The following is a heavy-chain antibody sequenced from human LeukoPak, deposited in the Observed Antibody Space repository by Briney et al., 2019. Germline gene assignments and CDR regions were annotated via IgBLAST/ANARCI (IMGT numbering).Heavy chain of an antibody. CDR1: GGSFSGYY. CDR2: INHSGST. CDR3: ARRILLYTTKRWFDP. D-gene: IGHD2/OR15-2a*01. Sequence: ASETLSLTCAVYGGSFSGYYWSWIRQPPGKGLEWIGEINHSGSTNYNPSLKSRVTISVDTSKNQFSLKLSSVTAADTAVYYCARRILLYTTKRWFDPWGQGTLVTVSS. J-gene: IGHJ5*02. V-gene: IGHV4-34*01.